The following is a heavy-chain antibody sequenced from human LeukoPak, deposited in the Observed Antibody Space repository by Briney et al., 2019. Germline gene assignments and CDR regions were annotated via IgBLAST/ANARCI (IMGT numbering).Heavy chain of an antibody. Sequence: SETLSLTCTVSGGSISSSSYFWGWIRQPPGKGLEWIGSIYYSGSTYYNPSLKSRVTISVDTSKNQFSLKLSSVTAADTAVYYCARSGYSSGWYPSNDAFDIWGQGTMVTVSS. CDR3: ARSGYSSGWYPSNDAFDI. V-gene: IGHV4-39*07. D-gene: IGHD6-19*01. CDR1: GGSISSSSYF. CDR2: IYYSGST. J-gene: IGHJ3*02.